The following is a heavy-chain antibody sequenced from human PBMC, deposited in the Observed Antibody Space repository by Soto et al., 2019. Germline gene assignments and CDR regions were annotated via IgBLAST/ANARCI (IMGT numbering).Heavy chain of an antibody. D-gene: IGHD3-3*01. J-gene: IGHJ4*02. V-gene: IGHV4-59*01. Sequence: PSETLSLTCTVSGGSISSYYWSWIRQPPGKGLEWIGYVYYSGSTNYNPSLKSRVTISVDTSKNQFSLKLSSVTAADTAVYYCARGPKFCDYWGQGTLVTVSS. CDR1: GGSISSYY. CDR2: VYYSGST. CDR3: ARGPKFCDY.